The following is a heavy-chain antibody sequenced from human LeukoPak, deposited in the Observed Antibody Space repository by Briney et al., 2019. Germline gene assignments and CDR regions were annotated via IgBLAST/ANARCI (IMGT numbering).Heavy chain of an antibody. CDR3: AKDTGSGYDYFSYYFDY. J-gene: IGHJ4*02. V-gene: IGHV3-23*01. Sequence: RGTLRLSCAASGFTFSNYGMGWVRQVPGKGLEWVSLISGTAFSTYYADSVRGRFTISRDNSKNTLYLQMNSLRAEDTAVYYCAKDTGSGYDYFSYYFDYWGQGTLVTVSS. CDR1: GFTFSNYG. CDR2: ISGTAFST. D-gene: IGHD5-12*01.